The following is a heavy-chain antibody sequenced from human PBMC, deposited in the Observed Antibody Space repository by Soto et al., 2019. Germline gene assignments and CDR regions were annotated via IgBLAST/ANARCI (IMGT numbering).Heavy chain of an antibody. V-gene: IGHV3-30*18. J-gene: IGHJ6*02. D-gene: IGHD3-10*01. CDR2: ISYDGSNK. CDR3: AKGFPCGSGIYGMDV. CDR1: GFTFSSHG. Sequence: GGSLRLSCAASGFTFSSHGMHWVRQAPGKGLEWVAVISYDGSNKYYADSVKGRFTISRDNSKNTLYLQMNSLRAEDTAVYYCAKGFPCGSGIYGMDVWGQGTTVTVSS.